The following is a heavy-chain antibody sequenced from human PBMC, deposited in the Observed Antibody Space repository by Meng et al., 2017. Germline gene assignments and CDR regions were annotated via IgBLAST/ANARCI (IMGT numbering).Heavy chain of an antibody. V-gene: IGHV1-2*06. J-gene: IGHJ2*01. CDR1: GYTFTGYY. CDR2: LNPNSGGT. D-gene: IGHD3-22*01. CDR3: AILQTYYYDSSGYSPTYWYFDL. Sequence: ASVQVSCYASGYTFTGYYLHCVLQAPGQELEWMGRLNPNSGGTNYSQKFQGRVTMTRDTSISTAYMQLSRLRSDDTPVYYCAILQTYYYDSSGYSPTYWYFDLWGRGTLVTVSS.